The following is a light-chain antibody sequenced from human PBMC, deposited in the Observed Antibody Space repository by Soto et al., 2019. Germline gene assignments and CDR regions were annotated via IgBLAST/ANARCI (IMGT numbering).Light chain of an antibody. J-gene: IGKJ2*01. Sequence: EIVLTQSPGTLSLSPGERAALSCRASQSISSSYLAWYQQKPGQAPRLLIYGASSRATGLPYRFTGSGSGTDFTLTISRLEPEDFAVYYCQQYDNSLYTFGQGTKLEIK. CDR3: QQYDNSLYT. CDR1: QSISSSY. V-gene: IGKV3-20*01. CDR2: GAS.